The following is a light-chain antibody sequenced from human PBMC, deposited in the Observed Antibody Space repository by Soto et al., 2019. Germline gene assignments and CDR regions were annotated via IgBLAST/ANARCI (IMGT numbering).Light chain of an antibody. CDR3: QQSYSTLFT. V-gene: IGKV1-39*01. Sequence: DIQMTQSPSSLSAFVGDRVTITCRASQTIIRYLNWYQQKPGRAPNLLIYAASSLQSGVPSRFSGSGSGTEFTLTITSLXXEXXAXXYCQQSYSTLFTFGPGTKVEIK. CDR1: QTIIRY. J-gene: IGKJ3*01. CDR2: AAS.